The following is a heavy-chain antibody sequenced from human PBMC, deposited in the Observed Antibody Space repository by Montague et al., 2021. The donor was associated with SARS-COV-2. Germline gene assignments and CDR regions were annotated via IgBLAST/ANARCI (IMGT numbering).Heavy chain of an antibody. Sequence: SETLSLTCTVSGGSISSYYWSWIRQPPGKGLEWIGYIYYSGSTNYNPSLKSRVTISVDTSKNQFSLKLSSVTAADTAVYYCARADMVRGVTVWGQGTLATVSS. CDR2: IYYSGST. CDR1: GGSISSYY. CDR3: ARADMVRGVTV. V-gene: IGHV4-59*01. J-gene: IGHJ4*02. D-gene: IGHD3-10*01.